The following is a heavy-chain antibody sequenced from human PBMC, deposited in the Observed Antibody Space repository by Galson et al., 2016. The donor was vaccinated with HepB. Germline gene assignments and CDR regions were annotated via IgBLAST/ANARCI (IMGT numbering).Heavy chain of an antibody. CDR2: INSDGSIT. D-gene: IGHD3-10*01. Sequence: SLRLSCAASGFTFSSYWMHWVRQAPGKGLVWVSRINSDGSITGYADSVKGRFTVSRDNAKNTLYLQMNSLRAKDTAVYYCARGDQRWFGELSYFDYWGQGTLVSVSS. V-gene: IGHV3-74*01. CDR1: GFTFSSYW. J-gene: IGHJ4*02. CDR3: ARGDQRWFGELSYFDY.